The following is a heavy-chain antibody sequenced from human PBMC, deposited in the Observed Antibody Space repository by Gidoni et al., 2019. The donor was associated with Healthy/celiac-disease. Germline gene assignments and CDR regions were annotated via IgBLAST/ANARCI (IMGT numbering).Heavy chain of an antibody. CDR3: AKEGQQWLVGYYYGMDV. Sequence: QVQLVESGGGVVQPGRSLRLSCAASGFTFSSYGMHWVRQAPGKGLEWVAVISYDGSNKYYADSVKGRFTISRDNSKNTLYLQMNSLRAEDTAVYYCAKEGQQWLVGYYYGMDVWGQGTTVTVSS. V-gene: IGHV3-30*18. J-gene: IGHJ6*02. CDR1: GFTFSSYG. CDR2: ISYDGSNK. D-gene: IGHD6-19*01.